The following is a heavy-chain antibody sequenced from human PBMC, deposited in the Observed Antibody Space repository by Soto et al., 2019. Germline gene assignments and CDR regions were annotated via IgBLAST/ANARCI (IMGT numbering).Heavy chain of an antibody. CDR3: TSRYCSGGSCYSEGAKIFDY. V-gene: IGHV3-49*03. Sequence: GGSLRLSCTASGFTFGDYAMSWFRQAPGKGLEWVGFIRSKAYGGTTEYAASVKGRFTMSRDDSKSIAYLQMNSLKTEDTAVYYCTSRYCSGGSCYSEGAKIFDYWGQGTLVTVSS. J-gene: IGHJ4*02. CDR1: GFTFGDYA. D-gene: IGHD2-15*01. CDR2: IRSKAYGGTT.